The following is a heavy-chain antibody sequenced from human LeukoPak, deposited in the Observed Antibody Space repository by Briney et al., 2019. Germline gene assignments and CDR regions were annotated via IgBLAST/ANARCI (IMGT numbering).Heavy chain of an antibody. CDR3: ARLHTGSYRPADYFDY. CDR1: GFTFSSYS. V-gene: IGHV3-21*01. J-gene: IGHJ4*02. D-gene: IGHD3-10*01. CDR2: ISSSSSYI. Sequence: GGSLRLSCAASGFTFSSYSMNWVRQAPGKGLEWVSSISSSSSYIYYADSVKGRFTISRDNAKNSLYLQMNSLRAEDTAVYYCARLHTGSYRPADYFDYWGQGTLVTVSS.